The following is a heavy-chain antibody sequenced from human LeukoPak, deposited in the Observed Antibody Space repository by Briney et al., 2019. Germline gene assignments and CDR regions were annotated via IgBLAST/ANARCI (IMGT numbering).Heavy chain of an antibody. CDR2: ISYGGSNK. CDR3: ARDPYSSSWLDY. D-gene: IGHD6-13*01. V-gene: IGHV3-30*04. Sequence: GGSLRLSCAASGFTFSSYAMLWVRQAPGKGLEWVAVISYGGSNKYYADSVKGRFTISRDNSKNTLYLQMNSLRAEDTAVYYCARDPYSSSWLDYWGQGTLVTVSS. J-gene: IGHJ4*02. CDR1: GFTFSSYA.